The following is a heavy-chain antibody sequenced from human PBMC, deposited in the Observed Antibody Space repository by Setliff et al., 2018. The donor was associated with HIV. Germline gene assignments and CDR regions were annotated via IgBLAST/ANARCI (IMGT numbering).Heavy chain of an antibody. CDR3: ARGGLGVVGAIDY. CDR2: IYTSGST. Sequence: PSETLSLTCTVSGGSISSGSYYWSWIRQPAGKGLEWIGRIYTSGSTNYNPSLKSRVTISVDTSKNQFSLNLSSVTAADTAVYYCARGGLGVVGAIDYWSQGTLVTVSS. D-gene: IGHD2-15*01. J-gene: IGHJ4*02. V-gene: IGHV4-61*02. CDR1: GGSISSGSYY.